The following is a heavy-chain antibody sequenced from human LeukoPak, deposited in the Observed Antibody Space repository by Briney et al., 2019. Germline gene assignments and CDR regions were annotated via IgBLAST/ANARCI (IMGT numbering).Heavy chain of an antibody. Sequence: SETLSLTCTVSGGSISSYYWSWIRQPPGKGLEWIGYIYYSGSTNYNPSLKSRVTISVDTSKNQFSLKLSSVTAADTAVYYCARGGNYFDYWGQGTLVTVSS. CDR3: ARGGNYFDY. D-gene: IGHD1-1*01. V-gene: IGHV4-59*01. J-gene: IGHJ4*02. CDR1: GGSISSYY. CDR2: IYYSGST.